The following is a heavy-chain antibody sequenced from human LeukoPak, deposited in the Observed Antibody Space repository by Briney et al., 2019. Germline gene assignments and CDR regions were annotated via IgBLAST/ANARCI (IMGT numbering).Heavy chain of an antibody. Sequence: GGSLRLSCAASGFTFSSYWMHWVRQAPGKGLVWVSRINTDGSSIYHVDSVKGRFTISRDNAKNTLYLQLNSLRVEDTAVYYCARCGYCSGGDCSLSCPDFWGQGTLVTVSS. J-gene: IGHJ4*02. CDR1: GFTFSSYW. D-gene: IGHD2-21*02. CDR2: INTDGSSI. CDR3: ARCGYCSGGDCSLSCPDF. V-gene: IGHV3-74*01.